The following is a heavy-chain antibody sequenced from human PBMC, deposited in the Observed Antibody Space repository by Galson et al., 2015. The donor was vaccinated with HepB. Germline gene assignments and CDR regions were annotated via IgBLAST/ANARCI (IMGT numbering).Heavy chain of an antibody. CDR1: GFTFNNYN. J-gene: IGHJ5*02. V-gene: IGHV3-21*01. CDR2: ISSSSDYV. CDR3: ARDWGIAVSGTWWFDP. D-gene: IGHD6-19*01. Sequence: SLRLSCAASGFTFNNYNMNWVRQAPGKGLEWVSSISSSSDYVYYADSVKGRFTISRDNAKNSPYLQMSSLRAEDTAVYYCARDWGIAVSGTWWFDPWGRGTLVTVSS.